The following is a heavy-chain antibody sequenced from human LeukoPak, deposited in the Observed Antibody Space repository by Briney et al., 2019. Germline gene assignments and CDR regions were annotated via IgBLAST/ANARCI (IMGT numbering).Heavy chain of an antibody. V-gene: IGHV3-21*01. J-gene: IGHJ4*02. Sequence: GGSRRLSCVASGFTFNTYSINWVRQAPGRGLEWVSSISSTGNSIYYAESVKGRFTISRDNAKNSLYLQMNSLRAEDTAVYYCASGEPRLSIGYWGQGTLVTVSS. CDR1: GFTFNTYS. CDR3: ASGEPRLSIGY. CDR2: ISSTGNSI. D-gene: IGHD2/OR15-2a*01.